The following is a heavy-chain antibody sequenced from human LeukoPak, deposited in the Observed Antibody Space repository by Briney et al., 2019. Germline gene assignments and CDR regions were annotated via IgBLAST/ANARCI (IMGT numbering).Heavy chain of an antibody. CDR3: AIYGSIAAPTLGYYYYYYMDV. J-gene: IGHJ6*03. V-gene: IGHV1-2*02. Sequence: ASVKVSCKASGYTFTGYYMHWVRQAPAQGLEWMGWSNPNSGGTNYAQKLQGRVTMTRDTSISTAYMELSRLRSDDTAVYSCAIYGSIAAPTLGYYYYYYMDVRGKGTTVTVSS. D-gene: IGHD6-13*01. CDR2: SNPNSGGT. CDR1: GYTFTGYY.